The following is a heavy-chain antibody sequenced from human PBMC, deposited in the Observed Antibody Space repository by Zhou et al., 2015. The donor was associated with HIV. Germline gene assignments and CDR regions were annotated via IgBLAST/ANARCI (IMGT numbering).Heavy chain of an antibody. CDR3: ARGSGWPRSYYYYYMDV. J-gene: IGHJ6*03. CDR2: IIPILGIA. D-gene: IGHD6-19*01. V-gene: IGHV1-69*02. CDR1: GGTFSSYT. Sequence: QVQLVQSGAEVKKPGSSVKVSCKASGGTFSSYTISWVRQAPGQGLEWMGRIIPILGIANYAQKFQGRVTITADESTSTAYMELSSLRSEDTAVYYCARGSGWPRSYYYYYMDVWGKGTTVTVSS.